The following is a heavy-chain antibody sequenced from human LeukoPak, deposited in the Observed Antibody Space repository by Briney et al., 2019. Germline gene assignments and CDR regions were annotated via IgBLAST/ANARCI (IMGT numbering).Heavy chain of an antibody. Sequence: SETLSLTCAVYGGSFSSYYWGWIRQPPGKGLEWIGSIYYSGSTYYNPSLKSRVTISVDTSKNQFSLRLSSVTAADTAVYYCARSPRERSSTSCFDYWGQGTLVTVSS. J-gene: IGHJ4*02. D-gene: IGHD2-2*01. CDR2: IYYSGST. V-gene: IGHV4-39*01. CDR1: GGSFSSYY. CDR3: ARSPRERSSTSCFDY.